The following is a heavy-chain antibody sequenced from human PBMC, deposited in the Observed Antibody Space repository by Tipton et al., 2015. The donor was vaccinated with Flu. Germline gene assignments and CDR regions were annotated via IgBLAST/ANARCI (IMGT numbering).Heavy chain of an antibody. CDR2: INHSGST. Sequence: TLSLTCAVYGGSFSGYYWSWIRQPPGKGLEWIGEINHSGSTNYNPSLKSRVTISVDTSKNQFSLKLSSVTAADTAVYYCASVRSGSYFYYYYYYMDVWGKGTTVTVSS. J-gene: IGHJ6*03. CDR3: ASVRSGSYFYYYYYYMDV. CDR1: GGSFSGYY. V-gene: IGHV4-34*01. D-gene: IGHD1-26*01.